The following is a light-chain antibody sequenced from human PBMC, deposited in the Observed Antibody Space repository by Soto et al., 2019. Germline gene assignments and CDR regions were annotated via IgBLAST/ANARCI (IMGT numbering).Light chain of an antibody. V-gene: IGKV3-15*01. CDR3: QQYNNWPPIT. CDR1: QSVSSN. CDR2: GAS. Sequence: EIVMTQSPATRSVSPGERATLSCRASQSVSSNLAWYQQKPGQAPRLLIYGASTRATGIPARFSGSGSGTNFNLTISSLQSEDFAVYYCQQYNNWPPITFGQGTKLEIK. J-gene: IGKJ2*01.